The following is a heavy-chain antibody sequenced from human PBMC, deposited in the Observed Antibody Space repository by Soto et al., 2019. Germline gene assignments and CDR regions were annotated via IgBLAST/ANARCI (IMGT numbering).Heavy chain of an antibody. Sequence: RRLSCAASGFNFSSFAMNWVRQAPGKGLEWVSHISSTGRSIYFADSVKGRFTIYRDNAKNSLSLQMNSLRVEDSAVYYCARGRYYYAASCYDFWCPGLLVTVS. CDR1: GFNFSSFA. CDR3: ARGRYYYAASCYDF. D-gene: IGHD3-10*01. CDR2: ISSTGRSI. V-gene: IGHV3-48*03. J-gene: IGHJ4*02.